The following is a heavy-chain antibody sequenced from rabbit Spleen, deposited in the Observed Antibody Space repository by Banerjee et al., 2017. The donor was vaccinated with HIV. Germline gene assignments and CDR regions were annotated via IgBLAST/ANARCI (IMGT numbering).Heavy chain of an antibody. Sequence: QEQLVESGGGLVQPEGSLPPTCKASGFSFSDRDVMCWVRQAPGKGLEWIACINAATGKPVCATWAKGRFTISRTSSTTVTLRMTSLTAADRATYFCARDLVGVIGWNFNLWGPGTLVPVS. J-gene: IGHJ4*01. CDR3: ARDLVGVIGWNFNL. CDR2: INAATGKP. CDR1: GFSFSDRDV. V-gene: IGHV1S45*01. D-gene: IGHD1-1*01.